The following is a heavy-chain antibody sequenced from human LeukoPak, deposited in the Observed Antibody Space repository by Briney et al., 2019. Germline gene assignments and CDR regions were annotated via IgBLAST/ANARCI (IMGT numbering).Heavy chain of an antibody. CDR3: AKDPPHVSWLFDY. V-gene: IGHV3-23*01. Sequence: GSLRLSCAASGFTFSSYAMSWVRQAPGKGLEWVSAITNSGGTTYYADSVKGRFTISRDNSKNTLYLQRNSLRAEDTAVYYCAKDPPHVSWLFDYWGQGTLVTVSS. D-gene: IGHD3-16*01. CDR1: GFTFSSYA. J-gene: IGHJ4*02. CDR2: ITNSGGTT.